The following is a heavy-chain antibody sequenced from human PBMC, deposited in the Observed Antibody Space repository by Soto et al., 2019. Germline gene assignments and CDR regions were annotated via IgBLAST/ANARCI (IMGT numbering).Heavy chain of an antibody. Sequence: QVQLQESGPGLVKPSETLSLTCTVSGDSISSFYWSWIRQPPGKGLEWIGYIYNSGSTNYNPSLKSRVSISVDTSKNQFSLRVCSVTAADTAVYYCASGGNWFDPWGQGTLVTVSS. J-gene: IGHJ5*02. CDR3: ASGGNWFDP. V-gene: IGHV4-59*08. CDR1: GDSISSFY. CDR2: IYNSGST.